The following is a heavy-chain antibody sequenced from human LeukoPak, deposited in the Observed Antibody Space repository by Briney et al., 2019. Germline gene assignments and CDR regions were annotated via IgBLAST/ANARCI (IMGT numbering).Heavy chain of an antibody. CDR3: ERCGYSHGYGWGGGYYYYYMDV. Sequence: GGSLRLSCAASGFTFSNHGMSWVRQAPGKGLEWVANIKQDGSEKYYVDSVMGRFTISRDNAKNSLYLQMNSLRAEDTAVYYCERCGYSHGYGWGGGYYYYYMDVWGKGTTVTVSS. CDR1: GFTFSNHG. CDR2: IKQDGSEK. J-gene: IGHJ6*03. D-gene: IGHD5-18*01. V-gene: IGHV3-7*01.